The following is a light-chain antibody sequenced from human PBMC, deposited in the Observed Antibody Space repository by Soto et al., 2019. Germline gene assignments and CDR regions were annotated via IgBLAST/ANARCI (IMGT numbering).Light chain of an antibody. CDR1: QSISSY. Sequence: DIQMTQSPSSLSASVGDRVTITCRASQSISSYLNWYQQKPGKAPKLLIYAASSLQSGVPSRFSGSGSGTDFTLTISSLQPEDFATYDCQQIYSTPTFGQGTKLEIK. CDR3: QQIYSTPT. V-gene: IGKV1-39*01. CDR2: AAS. J-gene: IGKJ2*01.